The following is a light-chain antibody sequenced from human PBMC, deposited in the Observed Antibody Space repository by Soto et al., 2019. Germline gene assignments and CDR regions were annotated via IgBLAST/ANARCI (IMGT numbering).Light chain of an antibody. V-gene: IGKV1-12*01. Sequence: DIQMTQSPSFVSASVGDRVAITCRASQGINRWLVWYQQTPGKAPKVLIYAASDLQSGVPSRFSGNGSGTDFVLTINSLQPEDFATYYCQQVDNFPPTFGQGTKLEIK. CDR1: QGINRW. CDR3: QQVDNFPPT. CDR2: AAS. J-gene: IGKJ2*01.